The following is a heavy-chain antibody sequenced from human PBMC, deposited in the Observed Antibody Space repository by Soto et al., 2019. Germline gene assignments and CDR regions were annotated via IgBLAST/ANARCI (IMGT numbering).Heavy chain of an antibody. J-gene: IGHJ5*02. CDR1: GGSISSYY. CDR3: ARDREMATIRGAYNWFDP. V-gene: IGHV4-59*01. D-gene: IGHD5-12*01. CDR2: IYYSGST. Sequence: SETLSLTCPVSGGSISSYYWSWIRQPPGKGLEWIGYIYYSGSTNYNPSLKSRVTISVDTSKNQFSLKLSSVTAADTAVYYCARDREMATIRGAYNWFDPWGQGTLVTVSS.